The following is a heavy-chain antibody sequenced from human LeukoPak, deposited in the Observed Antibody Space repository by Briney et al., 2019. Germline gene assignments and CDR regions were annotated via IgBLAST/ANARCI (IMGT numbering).Heavy chain of an antibody. CDR3: AKDLMSTSDAFDI. CDR1: GFTFDDYA. V-gene: IGHV3-9*01. D-gene: IGHD5/OR15-5a*01. J-gene: IGHJ3*02. Sequence: GGSLRLSCAASGFTFDDYAMHWVRQAPGKGLEWVSGISWNSGSIGYADSVKGRFTISRDNAKNSLYPQMNSLRAEDTALYYCAKDLMSTSDAFDIWGQGTMVTVSS. CDR2: ISWNSGSI.